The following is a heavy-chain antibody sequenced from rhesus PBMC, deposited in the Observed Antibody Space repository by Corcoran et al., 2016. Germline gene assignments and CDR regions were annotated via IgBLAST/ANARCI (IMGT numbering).Heavy chain of an antibody. Sequence: QVQLQESGPGLVKPSETLSLTCAVSGGSISSNYWSWIHQPPGKGLEWIGRIYGIGGRTDNNPSLKSRVTISTDTSKNQFSLKLSSVTAADTAVYYCARETGVSTQPFDYGGQGVLVTVSS. D-gene: IGHD3-22*01. V-gene: IGHV4-160*01. CDR2: IYGIGGRT. CDR3: ARETGVSTQPFDY. CDR1: GGSISSNY. J-gene: IGHJ4*01.